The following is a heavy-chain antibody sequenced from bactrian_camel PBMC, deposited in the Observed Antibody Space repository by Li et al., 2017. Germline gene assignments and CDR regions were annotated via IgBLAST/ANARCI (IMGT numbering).Heavy chain of an antibody. CDR2: IYSDGNKT. CDR3: AYGLGTVVAGDNY. CDR1: GFTFSSYY. Sequence: VQLVESGGGLVQPGGSLRLSCAASGFTFSSYYMSWVRQAPGKGLEWVSSIYSDGNKTYYRDSVKGRFTISRDNAKNTVYLQLNSLKTEDTALYYCAYGLGTVVAGDNYWGQGTQVTVS. V-gene: IGHV3-2*01. J-gene: IGHJ4*01. D-gene: IGHD6*01.